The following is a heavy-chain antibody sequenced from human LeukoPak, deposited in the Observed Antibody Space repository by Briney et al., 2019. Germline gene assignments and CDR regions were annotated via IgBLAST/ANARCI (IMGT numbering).Heavy chain of an antibody. V-gene: IGHV3-23*01. J-gene: IGHJ4*02. CDR1: GFSFSSYA. CDR3: AKRSGYPTGWFFDF. CDR2: ISGSGDNT. Sequence: PGGSLKLSCAASGFSFSSYAMSWVRQAPGKGLEWVSSISGSGDNTYYAESVKGRFTISRDNSKNTLFLRMNSLRAEDTAVFYCAKRSGYPTGWFFDFWGQGTLVTVSS. D-gene: IGHD6-19*01.